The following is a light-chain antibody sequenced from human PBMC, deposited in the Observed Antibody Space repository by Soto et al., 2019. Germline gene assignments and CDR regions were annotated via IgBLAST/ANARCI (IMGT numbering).Light chain of an antibody. Sequence: DIVVSPSPASLAVFLGERATINCKSSQRVLYSTNNKNYLAWYQQKPGQPPNLLLYGASTRASGVPDRFSGSGSATDFNLTIASLQAEDVAVYYCHQYYTSPQTFGQGTKVDIK. V-gene: IGKV4-1*01. J-gene: IGKJ1*01. CDR2: GAS. CDR3: HQYYTSPQT. CDR1: QRVLYSTNNKNY.